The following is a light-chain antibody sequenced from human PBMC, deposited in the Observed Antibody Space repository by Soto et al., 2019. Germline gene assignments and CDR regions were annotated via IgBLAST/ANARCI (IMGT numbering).Light chain of an antibody. CDR3: QQYNNFPGT. CDR1: QSVSAW. Sequence: DIRMTQSPSTLSASVGDRITITCRASQSVSAWVAWYQQKPGKAPKVVIYDASSLESGVPSRFAGSRSGTEFTLTINSLQPDDAATYYCQQYNNFPGTFGQGTTVEI. V-gene: IGKV1-5*01. J-gene: IGKJ1*01. CDR2: DAS.